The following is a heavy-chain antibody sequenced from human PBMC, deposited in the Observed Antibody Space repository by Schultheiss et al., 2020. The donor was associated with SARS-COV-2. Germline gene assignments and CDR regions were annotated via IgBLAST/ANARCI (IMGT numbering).Heavy chain of an antibody. CDR3: ARDRGYSYGYFVYYYYYGMDV. CDR2: ISYDGSNK. Sequence: GGSLRLSCAASGFTFSSYAMHWVRQAPGKGLEWVAVISYDGSNKYYADSVKGRFTISRDNSKNTLYLQMNSLRAEDTAVYYCARDRGYSYGYFVYYYYYGMDVWGQGTTVTVSS. V-gene: IGHV3-30-3*01. CDR1: GFTFSSYA. D-gene: IGHD5-18*01. J-gene: IGHJ6*02.